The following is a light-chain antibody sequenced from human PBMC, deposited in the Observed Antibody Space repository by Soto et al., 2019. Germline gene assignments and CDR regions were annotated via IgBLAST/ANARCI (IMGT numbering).Light chain of an antibody. V-gene: IGKV3-20*01. Sequence: IVLTQSPGTLSVSPGERATLSCRASQSISRNYLAWYQQKPGQAPRLLIYGASSRATGIPDRFSGSGYGTDFTLTISRLEPEDFAVYYCQQVYSFPHTFGQGTKLEV. CDR2: GAS. CDR1: QSISRNY. CDR3: QQVYSFPHT. J-gene: IGKJ2*01.